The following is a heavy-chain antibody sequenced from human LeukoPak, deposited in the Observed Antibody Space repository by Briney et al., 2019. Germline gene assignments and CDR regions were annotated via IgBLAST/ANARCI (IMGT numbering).Heavy chain of an antibody. CDR1: GYTFTSYD. V-gene: IGHV7-4-1*02. Sequence: ASVKVSCKASGYTFTSYDINWARQAPGQGLEWMGWINTNTGNPTYAQGFTGRFVFSLDTSVSTAYLQISSLKAEDTAVYYCARDARACSSTSCYRWNWFDPWGQGTLVTVSS. CDR2: INTNTGNP. CDR3: ARDARACSSTSCYRWNWFDP. D-gene: IGHD2-2*01. J-gene: IGHJ5*02.